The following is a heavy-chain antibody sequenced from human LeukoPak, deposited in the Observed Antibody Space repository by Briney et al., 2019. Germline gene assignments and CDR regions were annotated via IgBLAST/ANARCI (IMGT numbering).Heavy chain of an antibody. D-gene: IGHD3/OR15-3a*01. V-gene: IGHV4-59*08. CDR2: IYYSGST. J-gene: IGHJ4*02. Sequence: SETLSLTCTVSGGSISSYYWSWIRQPPGKGLEWIGYIYYSGSTNYNPSLKSRLAISVDDSMNQFSLKLSSVTAADTAVYYCARRRDYYFDYWGQGTLVTVSS. CDR3: ARRRDYYFDY. CDR1: GGSISSYY.